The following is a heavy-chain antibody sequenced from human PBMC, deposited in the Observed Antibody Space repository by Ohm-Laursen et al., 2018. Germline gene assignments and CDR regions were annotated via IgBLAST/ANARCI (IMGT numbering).Heavy chain of an antibody. Sequence: SVKVSCKASGYTLTSYYMHWVRQTPGQGLEWMGIINSSSGSTRYAQKLQGRVTMTRDTSTSTVYMELGSLRSEDTAVYYCARGFPSSGWYSFDYWGQGTLVTVSS. J-gene: IGHJ4*02. D-gene: IGHD6-19*01. CDR2: INSSSGST. V-gene: IGHV1-46*04. CDR3: ARGFPSSGWYSFDY. CDR1: GYTLTSYY.